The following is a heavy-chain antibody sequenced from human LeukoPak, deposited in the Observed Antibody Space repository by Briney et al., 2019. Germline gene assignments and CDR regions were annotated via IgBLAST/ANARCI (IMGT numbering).Heavy chain of an antibody. D-gene: IGHD6-19*01. CDR2: ISGSGGST. CDR3: AKGAQWLVLDY. Sequence: PGGTLRLFCAASGFTFSSYGMSWVRQAPGKGLEWVSAISGSGGSTYYADCVKGPFTIYRDNSKHTLYLQINSLRAEDRAVYYCAKGAQWLVLDYWGEGALVTVSS. V-gene: IGHV3-23*01. J-gene: IGHJ4*02. CDR1: GFTFSSYG.